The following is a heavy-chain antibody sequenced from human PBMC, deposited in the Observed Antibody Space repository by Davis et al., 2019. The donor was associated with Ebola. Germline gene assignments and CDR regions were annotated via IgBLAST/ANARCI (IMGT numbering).Heavy chain of an antibody. D-gene: IGHD2-15*01. CDR1: VYTFISYY. J-gene: IGHJ6*02. V-gene: IGHV1-46*01. Sequence: SVPDSCLASVYTFISYYMHSLRPPPGHGLEWMARINAHTNKIKYAHKLQGRNTLTRDTFTSTVYMEMRSLRSEDTAVYHCGRDTLMTKYCTGDSRYGSGGMDVWGHGTTVTVSS. CDR2: INAHTNKI. CDR3: GRDTLMTKYCTGDSRYGSGGMDV.